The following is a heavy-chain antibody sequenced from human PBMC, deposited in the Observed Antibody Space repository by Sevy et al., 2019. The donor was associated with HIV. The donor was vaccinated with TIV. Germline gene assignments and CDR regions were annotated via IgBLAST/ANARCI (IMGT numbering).Heavy chain of an antibody. D-gene: IGHD3-9*01. V-gene: IGHV3-23*01. CDR3: AKDQAYDILTRYYAFDI. CDR1: GFTFSSYA. Sequence: GGSLRLSCAASGFTFSSYAMNWVRQAPGKGLEWVSGISDSGDSTHYADSVKGRFTISRDNSKNTLNLQMNSLRAEDTAVYYCAKDQAYDILTRYYAFDIWGQGTMVTVSS. J-gene: IGHJ3*02. CDR2: ISDSGDST.